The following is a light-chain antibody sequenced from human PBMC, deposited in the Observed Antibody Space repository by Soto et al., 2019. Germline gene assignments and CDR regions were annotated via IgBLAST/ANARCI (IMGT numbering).Light chain of an antibody. CDR1: QSVGNN. Sequence: EIVMTQSPATLSVSPGERATLSCRASQSVGNNLAWYQQKPGQTPRLLFYGASTRAPGLPARFSGSGSGTEFTLTISSLQSEDFAVYYCQQYDNWPTCGQGTRLE. CDR3: QQYDNWPT. V-gene: IGKV3-15*01. CDR2: GAS. J-gene: IGKJ5*01.